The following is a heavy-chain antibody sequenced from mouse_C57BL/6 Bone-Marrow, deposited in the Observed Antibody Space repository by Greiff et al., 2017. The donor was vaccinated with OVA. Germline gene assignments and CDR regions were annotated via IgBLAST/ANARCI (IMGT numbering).Heavy chain of an antibody. Sequence: EVMLVESGGGLVKPGGSLKLSCAASGFTFSSYAMSWVRQTPEKRLEWVATISDGGSYTYYPDNVKGRFTISRDNAKNNLYLQMSHLKSEDTAMYYCARDLGSPWFAYWGQGTLVTVSA. CDR1: GFTFSSYA. J-gene: IGHJ3*01. CDR2: ISDGGSYT. V-gene: IGHV5-4*01. CDR3: ARDLGSPWFAY.